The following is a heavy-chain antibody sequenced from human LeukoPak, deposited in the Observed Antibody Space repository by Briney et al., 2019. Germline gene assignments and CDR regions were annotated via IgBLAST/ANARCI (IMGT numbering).Heavy chain of an antibody. D-gene: IGHD3-22*01. V-gene: IGHV1-2*02. CDR2: INPNSGGT. CDR1: RYTFTGYY. Sequence: ASVKVSCKASRYTFTGYYMHWVRQAPGQGLEWMGWINPNSGGTNYAQKFQGRVTMTRDTSISTAYMELSRLRSDDTAVYYCARDYYDSSGYYSPFDYWGQGTLVTVSS. CDR3: ARDYYDSSGYYSPFDY. J-gene: IGHJ4*02.